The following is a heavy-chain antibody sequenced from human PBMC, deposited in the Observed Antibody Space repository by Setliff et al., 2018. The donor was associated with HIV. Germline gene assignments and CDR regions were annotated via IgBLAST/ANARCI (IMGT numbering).Heavy chain of an antibody. V-gene: IGHV4-39*01. Sequence: SETLSLTCTVSGGSISSSAYYWGWIRQPPGKGLEWIGNIYYSGSTYYNPSLKSRITISVDTSKNQFSLKLSSVTAADTAVYYCARHYQHSWVGVDYYFMDVWGKGTTVTVSS. D-gene: IGHD1-26*01. CDR2: IYYSGST. CDR1: GGSISSSAYY. CDR3: ARHYQHSWVGVDYYFMDV. J-gene: IGHJ6*03.